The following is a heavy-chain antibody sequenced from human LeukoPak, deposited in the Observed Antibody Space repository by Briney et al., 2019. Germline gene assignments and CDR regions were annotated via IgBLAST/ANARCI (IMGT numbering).Heavy chain of an antibody. V-gene: IGHV3-74*01. D-gene: IGHD6-19*01. Sequence: PGGSLRLSCAASGFTFSSYWMHWVRQAPGKGLVWVSRINTDGSSTSYADSVKGRFTISRDNAKNTLYLQMNSLRAEDTAVYYCAKDEYAGRAVAGYFDYWGQGTLVTVSS. CDR2: INTDGSST. CDR1: GFTFSSYW. J-gene: IGHJ4*02. CDR3: AKDEYAGRAVAGYFDY.